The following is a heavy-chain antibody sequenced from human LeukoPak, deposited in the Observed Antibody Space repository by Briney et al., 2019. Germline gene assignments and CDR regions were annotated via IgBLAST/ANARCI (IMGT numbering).Heavy chain of an antibody. D-gene: IGHD2-2*01. J-gene: IGHJ3*02. V-gene: IGHV4-59*12. CDR2: IYHSGST. CDR1: GGSISSYY. Sequence: SETLSLTCTVSGGSISSYYWSWIRQPPGKGLEWIGYIYHSGSTYYNPSLKSRVTISVDRSKNQFSLKLSSVTAADTAVYYCARDQQDIVVVPAAMGAFDIWGQGTMVTVSS. CDR3: ARDQQDIVVVPAAMGAFDI.